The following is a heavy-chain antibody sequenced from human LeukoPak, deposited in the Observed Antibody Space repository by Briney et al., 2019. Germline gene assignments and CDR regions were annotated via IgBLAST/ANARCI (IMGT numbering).Heavy chain of an antibody. CDR1: GYTFTGYY. J-gene: IGHJ4*02. CDR2: INPNSGGT. CDR3: ARNEESITMIVPFDY. D-gene: IGHD3-22*01. V-gene: IGHV1-2*02. Sequence: GASVKVSCKASGYTFTGYYMHWVRQAPGQGLEWMGWINPNSGGTNYAQKFQGRVTMTRDTSISTAYMELSRLRSDDTAVYYCARNEESITMIVPFDYWGQGTLVTVYS.